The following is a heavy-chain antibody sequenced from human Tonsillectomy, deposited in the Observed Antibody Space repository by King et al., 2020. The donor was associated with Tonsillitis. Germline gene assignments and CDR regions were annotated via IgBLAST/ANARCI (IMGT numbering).Heavy chain of an antibody. J-gene: IGHJ6*04. V-gene: IGHV3-48*03. D-gene: IGHD1-26*01. CDR3: AQRELGGMDV. CDR1: GFSFRSYE. Sequence: VQLVESGGGLVRPGGSLRLSCAASGFSFRSYEMNWVRQAPGKGLEWVSYISSSGTTKYYADSVKGRFSNFRDNAKNSMYLQMNTLRAEDTAVYYCAQRELGGMDVWGKGTTVTVSS. CDR2: ISSSGTTK.